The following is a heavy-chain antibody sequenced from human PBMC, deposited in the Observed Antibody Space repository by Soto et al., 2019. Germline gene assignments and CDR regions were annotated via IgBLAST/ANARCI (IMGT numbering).Heavy chain of an antibody. CDR2: IRSKANSYAT. J-gene: IGHJ4*02. Sequence: GGSLRLSCVASGFSFRNYGMHWVRQAPGKGLEWVGRIRSKANSYATAYAASVKGRFTISRDDSKNTAYLQMNSLKTEDTAVYYCTRRSKIDYWGQGTLVTVSS. CDR3: TRRSKIDY. CDR1: GFSFRNYG. V-gene: IGHV3-73*01. D-gene: IGHD4-4*01.